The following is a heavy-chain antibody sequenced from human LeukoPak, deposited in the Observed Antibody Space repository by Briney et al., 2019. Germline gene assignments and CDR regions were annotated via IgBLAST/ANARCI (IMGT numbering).Heavy chain of an antibody. Sequence: GGSLRLSCAASGFTFSTYWMTWVRQAPGKGPEWVANIKEDGSATYYADSVKGRFTISRDNAKNSLYLQMNSLRAEDTAVYYCARASPSYGSSQLFDYWGQGTLVTVSS. CDR1: GFTFSTYW. J-gene: IGHJ4*02. D-gene: IGHD5-18*01. CDR3: ARASPSYGSSQLFDY. V-gene: IGHV3-7*02. CDR2: IKEDGSAT.